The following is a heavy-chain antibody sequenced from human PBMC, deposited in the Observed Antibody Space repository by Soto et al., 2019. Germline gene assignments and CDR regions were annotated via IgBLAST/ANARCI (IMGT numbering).Heavy chain of an antibody. Sequence: QVQLVESGGGLVKPGGSLRLSCAASGFTFSDYYMSWIRQAPGKGLEWVSYISSSSSYTNYADSVKGRFTISRDNAKNSLYLQMNSLRAEDTAVYYCARVGLSSGWERSAPYYYYGMDVWGQGTTVTVSS. CDR2: ISSSSSYT. CDR3: ARVGLSSGWERSAPYYYYGMDV. D-gene: IGHD6-19*01. V-gene: IGHV3-11*05. CDR1: GFTFSDYY. J-gene: IGHJ6*02.